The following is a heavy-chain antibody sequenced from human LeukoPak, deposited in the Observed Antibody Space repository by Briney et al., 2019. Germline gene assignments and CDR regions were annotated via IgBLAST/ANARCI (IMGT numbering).Heavy chain of an antibody. CDR3: ASIISLTGTITS. Sequence: PSETLSLTCTVSGGSISSYYWGWIRQPPGKGLEWIGSIYHSGSTYYNPSLKSRVTISVDTSKNQFSLKLSSVTAADTAVYYCASIISLTGTITSWGQGTLVTVSS. V-gene: IGHV4-38-2*02. CDR1: GGSISSYY. J-gene: IGHJ5*02. CDR2: IYHSGST. D-gene: IGHD1-20*01.